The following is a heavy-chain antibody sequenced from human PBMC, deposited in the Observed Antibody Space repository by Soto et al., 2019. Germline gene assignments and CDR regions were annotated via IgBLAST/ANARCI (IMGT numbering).Heavy chain of an antibody. V-gene: IGHV4-4*02. Sequence: SETLSLTCAVSGGSISSSNWWSWVSQPPGKGLEWIGEIYHSGGTNYNPSLKSRVTISVDKSKNQFSLKLSSVTAADTAVYYCATYSSSWTAGPNWGQGTLVTVS. J-gene: IGHJ4*02. CDR1: GGSISSSNW. D-gene: IGHD6-13*01. CDR3: ATYSSSWTAGPN. CDR2: IYHSGGT.